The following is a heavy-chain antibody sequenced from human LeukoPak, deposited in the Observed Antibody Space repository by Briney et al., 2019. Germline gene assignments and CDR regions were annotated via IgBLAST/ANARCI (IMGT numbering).Heavy chain of an antibody. CDR3: TRGPEWFGVNVDY. CDR1: GYIYTNYG. J-gene: IGHJ4*02. D-gene: IGHD3-10*01. V-gene: IGHV1-18*01. CDR2: ISAYNGNT. Sequence: GASVKVSCKASGYIYTNYGINWVRQAPGQGLEWMGWISAYNGNTKYAQKLQGRVTMTTDTSTSTAHMELRSLRTDDTAVYYCTRGPEWFGVNVDYWGQGTLVTVSS.